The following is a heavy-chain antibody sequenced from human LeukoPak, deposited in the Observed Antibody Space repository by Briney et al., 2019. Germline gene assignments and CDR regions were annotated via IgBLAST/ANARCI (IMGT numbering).Heavy chain of an antibody. Sequence: PSETLSLTCTVSGGSISSHYWSWIRQPPGKGLEWIGYIYYSGSTNYNPSLKSRVTISADTSKNQFSLKLSSVTAADTAVYYCARNLPGPRAFDIWGQGTMVTVSS. V-gene: IGHV4-59*11. CDR3: ARNLPGPRAFDI. J-gene: IGHJ3*02. CDR1: GGSISSHY. CDR2: IYYSGST. D-gene: IGHD1-14*01.